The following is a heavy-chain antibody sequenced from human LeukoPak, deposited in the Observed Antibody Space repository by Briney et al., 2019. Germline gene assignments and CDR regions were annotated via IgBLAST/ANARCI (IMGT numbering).Heavy chain of an antibody. CDR3: VRDSSLLY. CDR2: IRYDGSNK. J-gene: IGHJ4*02. Sequence: GRSLRLSCAASGFTFSSYAMHWVRQAPGKGLEWVAFIRYDGSNKYYADSVKGRFTISRDNSKNTLYLQMNSLRAEDTAVYYCVRDSSLLYWGQGTLVIVSS. V-gene: IGHV3-30*04. CDR1: GFTFSSYA. D-gene: IGHD6-13*01.